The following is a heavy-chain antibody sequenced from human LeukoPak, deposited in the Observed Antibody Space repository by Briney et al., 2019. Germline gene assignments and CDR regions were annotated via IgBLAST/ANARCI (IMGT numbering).Heavy chain of an antibody. CDR2: INAGNGNT. CDR3: AITGGEPTRAFVEYYYYMDV. J-gene: IGHJ6*03. CDR1: GYTFTSYA. V-gene: IGHV1-3*03. Sequence: GASVKVSCKASGYTFTSYAMHWVRQAPGQRLEWMGWINAGNGNTKYSQEFQGRVTITRDTSTSTAYMELSSLRSEDTAVYYCAITGGEPTRAFVEYYYYMDVWGKGTTVTVSS. D-gene: IGHD3-3*02.